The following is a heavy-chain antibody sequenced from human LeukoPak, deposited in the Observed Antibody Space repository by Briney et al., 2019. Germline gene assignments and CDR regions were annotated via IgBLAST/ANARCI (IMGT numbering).Heavy chain of an antibody. V-gene: IGHV4-30-2*01. D-gene: IGHD2-2*02. CDR2: IYHSGST. Sequence: SQTLSLTCAVSGGSISSGGYSWSWIWQPPGKGLEWIGYIYHSGSTYYNPSLKSRVTISVDRSKNQFSLKLSSVTAADTAVYYCARANRYCSSTSCYSEDWYFDLWGRGTLVTVSS. CDR3: ARANRYCSSTSCYSEDWYFDL. J-gene: IGHJ2*01. CDR1: GGSISSGGYS.